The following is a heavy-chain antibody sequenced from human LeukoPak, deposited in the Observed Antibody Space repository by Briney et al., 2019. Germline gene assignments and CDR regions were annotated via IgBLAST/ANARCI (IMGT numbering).Heavy chain of an antibody. CDR3: AKGAEIDL. CDR1: GFTFTNYA. V-gene: IGHV3-23*01. CDR2: VTGPGDTT. D-gene: IGHD3-16*01. Sequence: GGSLRLSRATSGFTFTNYAMNWVRQAPGKGLEWVSAVTGPGDTTYYADSVKGRFFMSREDSKTTVYLQMNSLRAEDTAIYYCAKGAEIDLWGQGTLVTVSS. J-gene: IGHJ5*02.